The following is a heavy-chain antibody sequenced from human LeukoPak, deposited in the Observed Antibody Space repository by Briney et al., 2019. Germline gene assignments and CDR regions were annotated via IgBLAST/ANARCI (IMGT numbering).Heavy chain of an antibody. J-gene: IGHJ4*02. CDR3: ARRRTGFSFDY. Sequence: SETLSLSCAVSGYSITSGYYCGWIRQPPGKVLGWIWSIYHSGSTYYNQSLKSRVTISVDTSKNQFSLKLSAVTAADTCVYYCARRRTGFSFDYWGQGTLVTVSS. CDR2: IYHSGST. CDR1: GYSITSGYY. D-gene: IGHD3-3*01. V-gene: IGHV4-38-2*01.